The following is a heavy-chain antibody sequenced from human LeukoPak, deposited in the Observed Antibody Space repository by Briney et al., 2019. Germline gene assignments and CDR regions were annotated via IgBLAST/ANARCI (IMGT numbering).Heavy chain of an antibody. V-gene: IGHV4-39*01. CDR1: GGSLSTTYYY. J-gene: IGHJ4*02. CDR2: IYYSGST. Sequence: SETLSLTCTVSGGSLSTTYYYWGWIRQPPGKGLEWFGSIYYSGSTYYSPSLKSRVTMSVDTSKNQFSLKLSSVTAADTAAYYGGRVRGGAIDYWGQGTLVTVSS. D-gene: IGHD3-16*01. CDR3: GRVRGGAIDY.